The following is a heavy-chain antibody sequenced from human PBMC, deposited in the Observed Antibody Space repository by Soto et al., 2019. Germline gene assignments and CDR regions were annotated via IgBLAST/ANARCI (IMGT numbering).Heavy chain of an antibody. CDR2: ISSSSSYI. J-gene: IGHJ5*02. CDR3: ARGLTLYNWFDP. V-gene: IGHV3-21*01. D-gene: IGHD3-16*01. CDR1: GFTFSSYS. Sequence: GSLRLSCAASGFTFSSYSMNWVRQAPGKGLEWVSSISSSSSYIYYADSVKGRFTISRDNAKNSLYLQMNSLRAEDTTVYYCARGLTLYNWFDPWGQGTLVTVSS.